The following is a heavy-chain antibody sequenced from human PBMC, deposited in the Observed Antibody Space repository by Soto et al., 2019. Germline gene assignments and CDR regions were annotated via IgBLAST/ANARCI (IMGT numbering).Heavy chain of an antibody. D-gene: IGHD1-26*01. V-gene: IGHV1-69*01. CDR3: ARVGHITNYGMAV. CDR1: GGTFSSYP. J-gene: IGHJ6*02. Sequence: QVQLVQSGAEVKKPGSSVKVSCGASGGTFSSYPINWVRQAPGQGLEWMGGIIPFFGTSNYAPKFQGRVTITADESTRTAYMELRSLRSEDTAVYYCARVGHITNYGMAVWGQGTTVTVSS. CDR2: IIPFFGTS.